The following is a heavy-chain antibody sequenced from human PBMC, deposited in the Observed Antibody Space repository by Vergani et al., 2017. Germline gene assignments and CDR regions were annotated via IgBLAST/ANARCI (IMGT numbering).Heavy chain of an antibody. CDR2: ISSSSSDI. CDR1: GFTFSSYS. Sequence: EVQLVESGGGLVKPGGSLRLSCAASGFTFSSYSLTWVRQAPGKGLGWVSSISSSSSDIYYADPVKGRVHISRENAKNSLYLQMNCLRAEDTAVYYCARGFVEIATINFDYWGQGTLVTVSS. D-gene: IGHD5-24*01. CDR3: ARGFVEIATINFDY. J-gene: IGHJ4*02. V-gene: IGHV3-21*01.